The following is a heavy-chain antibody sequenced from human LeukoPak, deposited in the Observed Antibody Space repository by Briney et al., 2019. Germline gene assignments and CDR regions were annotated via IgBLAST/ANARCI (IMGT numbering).Heavy chain of an antibody. Sequence: GGSLRLSCAASGFSFSGYAMNWVRQAPGKGLEWVSVISGSTIKTHYTDSVRGRFTMSRDNSKNTVFLQMVNLRAEDTAVYFCAREVVMGETNYFYYGMSVWGPGTTVIVSS. CDR1: GFSFSGYA. CDR3: AREVVMGETNYFYYGMSV. CDR2: ISGSTIKT. D-gene: IGHD3-16*01. V-gene: IGHV3-23*01. J-gene: IGHJ6*02.